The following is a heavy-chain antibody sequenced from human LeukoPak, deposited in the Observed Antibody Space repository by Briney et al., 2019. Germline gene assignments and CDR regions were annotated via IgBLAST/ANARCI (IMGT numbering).Heavy chain of an antibody. CDR2: INPNSGGA. J-gene: IGHJ4*02. CDR3: ARDYGGFCTSDNCYRTIFDY. Sequence: ASVKVSCKASGYTFTGYYMHWVRQAPGQGLEWMGWINPNSGGANYAQKFQGRVTMTRGTSISTAYMDLSSLRSDDTAVYYCARDYGGFCTSDNCYRTIFDYWGQGTLVTVSS. V-gene: IGHV1-2*02. CDR1: GYTFTGYY. D-gene: IGHD2-2*02.